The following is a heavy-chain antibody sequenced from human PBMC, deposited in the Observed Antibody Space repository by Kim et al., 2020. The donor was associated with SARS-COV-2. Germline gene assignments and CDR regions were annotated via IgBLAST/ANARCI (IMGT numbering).Heavy chain of an antibody. D-gene: IGHD1-20*01. V-gene: IGHV3-66*01. CDR3: ARVKRRYQGYDY. J-gene: IGHJ4*02. Sequence: YYAGSVKGRYTISRDNYKNTLYLQMNGLRAEDTAVYYCARVKRRYQGYDYWGQGTLVTVSS.